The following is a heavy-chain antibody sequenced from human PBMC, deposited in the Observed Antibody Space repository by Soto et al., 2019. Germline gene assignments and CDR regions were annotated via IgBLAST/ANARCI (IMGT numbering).Heavy chain of an antibody. Sequence: QVPLVQSGAEVKKPRSSVKVSCKTSGGTFSSYAINWVRQAPGQGLEWMGGIIPIFSTTNYAQKFQGRVTITADESTSTAYMEVLSRTSGDTAVYYCARGVSSSSEVWFDPWGQGTLVTVSS. CDR2: IIPIFSTT. D-gene: IGHD6-6*01. CDR3: ARGVSSSSEVWFDP. V-gene: IGHV1-69*01. CDR1: GGTFSSYA. J-gene: IGHJ5*02.